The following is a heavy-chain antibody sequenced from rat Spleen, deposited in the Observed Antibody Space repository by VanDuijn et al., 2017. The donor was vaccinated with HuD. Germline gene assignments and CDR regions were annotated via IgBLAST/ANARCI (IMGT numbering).Heavy chain of an antibody. D-gene: IGHD1-11*01. J-gene: IGHJ2*01. V-gene: IGHV2-45*01. CDR2: MWSGGST. CDR1: GFSLTSYN. Sequence: QVQLKESGPGLVQPSETLSLTCTVSGFSLTSYNVHWVRQPPGKGLEWMGVMWSGGSTDYNSAFKSRLSITRDTSKSQVFLKMNSLQTEDTAIYYCATDLEGYWGQGVMVTVSS. CDR3: ATDLEGY.